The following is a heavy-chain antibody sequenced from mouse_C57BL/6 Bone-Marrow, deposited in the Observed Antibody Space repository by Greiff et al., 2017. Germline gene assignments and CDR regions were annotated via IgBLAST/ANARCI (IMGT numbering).Heavy chain of an antibody. J-gene: IGHJ2*01. D-gene: IGHD2-4*01. CDR3: ASHDYDGGFDY. CDR2: IYPGDGDT. Sequence: VQVVESGPELVKPGASVKISCKASGYAFSSSWMNWVKQRPGKGLEWIGRIYPGDGDTNYNGKFKGKATLTADKSSSTAYMQLSSLTSEDSAVYFCASHDYDGGFDYWGQGTTLTVSS. V-gene: IGHV1-82*01. CDR1: GYAFSSSW.